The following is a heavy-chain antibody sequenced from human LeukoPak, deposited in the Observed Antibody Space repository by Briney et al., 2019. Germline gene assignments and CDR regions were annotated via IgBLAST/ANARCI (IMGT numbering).Heavy chain of an antibody. V-gene: IGHV3-7*03. J-gene: IGHJ4*02. CDR3: AKTAGIAAAADFDY. CDR2: IKQDGSEK. Sequence: QAGGSLRLSCAASGFTFSSYWMSWVRQAPGKGLEWVANIKQDGSEKYYVDSVKGRFTISRDNAKNSLYLQMNSLRAEDTAVYYCAKTAGIAAAADFDYWGQGTLVTVSS. CDR1: GFTFSSYW. D-gene: IGHD6-13*01.